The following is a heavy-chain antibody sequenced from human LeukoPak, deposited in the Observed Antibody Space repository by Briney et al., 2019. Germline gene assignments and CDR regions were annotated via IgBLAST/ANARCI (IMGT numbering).Heavy chain of an antibody. Sequence: SGTLSLTCAVSGGSISSSSDYWSWVRQPPGKGLEWIGYIYYTGSTNYNPSLKSRVTISVDTAKNQFSLKLSSVTAADTAVYYCARHRSGWLQSSFDYWGQGTLVTVSS. J-gene: IGHJ4*02. CDR3: ARHRSGWLQSSFDY. CDR2: IYYTGST. CDR1: GGSISSSSDY. D-gene: IGHD5-24*01. V-gene: IGHV4-61*01.